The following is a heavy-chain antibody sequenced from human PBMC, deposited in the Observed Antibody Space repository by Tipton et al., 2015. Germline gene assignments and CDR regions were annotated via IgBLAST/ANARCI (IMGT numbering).Heavy chain of an antibody. CDR1: GFTFSSYS. CDR3: ARESGIVGGAFDI. CDR2: ISSSSSYI. V-gene: IGHV3-21*01. J-gene: IGHJ3*02. Sequence: SLRLSCAASGFTFSSYSMNWVRQAPGKGLEWVSSISSSSSYIYYADSVKGRFTISRDNAKNSLYLQMNSLRAEDTAVYYCARESGIVGGAFDIWGQGTRVTVSS. D-gene: IGHD3-3*01.